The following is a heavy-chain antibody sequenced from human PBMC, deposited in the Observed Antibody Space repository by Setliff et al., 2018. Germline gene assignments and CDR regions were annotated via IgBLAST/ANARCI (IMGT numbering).Heavy chain of an antibody. V-gene: IGHV4-34*01. CDR3: ARGRNIAARLLDS. CDR1: GGTFGDYY. CDR2: INHRGST. D-gene: IGHD6-6*01. Sequence: SETLSLTCAAYGGTFGDYYWTWIRQPPGKGLEWIGEINHRGSTNYNPSLKSRATISIDTSKDQFSLKLISMSAADTAVYFCARGRNIAARLLDSWGQGALVT. J-gene: IGHJ4*02.